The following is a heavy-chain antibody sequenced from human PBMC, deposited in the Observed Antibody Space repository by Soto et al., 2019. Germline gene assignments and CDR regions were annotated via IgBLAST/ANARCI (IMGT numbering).Heavy chain of an antibody. CDR2: MYHSGST. CDR1: GGSISSGGYS. CDR3: ARGGDVQWLSPIDY. J-gene: IGHJ4*02. D-gene: IGHD6-19*01. V-gene: IGHV4-30-2*01. Sequence: QLQLQESGSGLVKPSQTLSLTCAVSGGSISSGGYSWSWIRQPPGKGLEWIGYMYHSGSTYYNPSLKSRVTTSVDRSKNQFSLKLSSVTAADTAVYYCARGGDVQWLSPIDYWGQGTLVTVSS.